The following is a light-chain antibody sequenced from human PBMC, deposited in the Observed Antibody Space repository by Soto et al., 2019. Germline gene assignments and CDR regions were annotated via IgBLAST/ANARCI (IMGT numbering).Light chain of an antibody. CDR2: DVT. CDR1: SSDVGGYNF. J-gene: IGLJ1*01. Sequence: QSALTQPAFVSESPGQSITISCTGTSSDVGGYNFVSWYQQHPGKVPKLMIYDVTYRPSGVSNRFSGSKSGNTASLTISGLQAEYEADYYCSSYTSSSTVVFGTGTKLTVL. V-gene: IGLV2-14*01. CDR3: SSYTSSSTVV.